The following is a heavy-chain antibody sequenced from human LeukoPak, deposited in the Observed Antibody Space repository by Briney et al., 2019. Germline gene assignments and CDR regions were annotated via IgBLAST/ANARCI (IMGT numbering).Heavy chain of an antibody. CDR1: GVSISSSGYY. V-gene: IGHV4-31*03. CDR3: ARDSGSYYFDF. D-gene: IGHD1-26*01. J-gene: IGHJ4*02. CDR2: MYYSGTT. Sequence: SETLSLTCTVSGVSISSSGYYWGWIRQHPGTGLEWIVSMYYSGTTYYNPSLKSRVTISIDTSKNQFSLRLSSVTAADTAVYYCARDSGSYYFDFWGQGTLVTVSS.